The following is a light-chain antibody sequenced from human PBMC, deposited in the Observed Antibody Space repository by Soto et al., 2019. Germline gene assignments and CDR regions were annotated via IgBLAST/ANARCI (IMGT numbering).Light chain of an antibody. CDR3: SSYTSAITLI. CDR2: EVL. Sequence: QSALTQPASVSGSPGQSITISCTGTSSDIGDYNFVSWYQQHPGQAPRLLIYEVLKRPSGISSRFSGSKSGNTASLTISGLQAEDEADYYCSSYTSAITLIFGGGTKLTVL. J-gene: IGLJ2*01. CDR1: SSDIGDYNF. V-gene: IGLV2-14*03.